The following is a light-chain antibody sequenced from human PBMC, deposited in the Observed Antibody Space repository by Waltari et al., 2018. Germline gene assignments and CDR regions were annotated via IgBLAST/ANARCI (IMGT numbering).Light chain of an antibody. V-gene: IGLV2-23*02. CDR1: SSDVGSYNL. Sequence: QSALTQPASVSGSPGQSITISCTGTSSDVGSYNLVSWYQQHPGKAPKLMIYEVSKRPSGVSNSFSGSKSGNTASLTISGLQAEDEADYYCCSYAGSSTFVFGGGTKLTVL. CDR2: EVS. CDR3: CSYAGSSTFV. J-gene: IGLJ2*01.